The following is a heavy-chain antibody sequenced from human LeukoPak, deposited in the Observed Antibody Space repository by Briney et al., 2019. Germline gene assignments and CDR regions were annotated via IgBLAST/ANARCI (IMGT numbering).Heavy chain of an antibody. V-gene: IGHV3-48*01. Sequence: PGGSLRLSCAASGFTFTNYWMHWVRQAPGKGLEWVSYISSSSSVISYGDSVRGRFTISRDNAKKSVYLQMNSLRAEDTAVYYCASPQYTYGDPPRYWGQGTLVTVSS. D-gene: IGHD3-16*01. CDR1: GFTFTNYW. J-gene: IGHJ4*02. CDR2: ISSSSSVI. CDR3: ASPQYTYGDPPRY.